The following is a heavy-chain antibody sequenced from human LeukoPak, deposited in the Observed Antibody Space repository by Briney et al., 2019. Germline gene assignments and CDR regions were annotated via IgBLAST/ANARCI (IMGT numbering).Heavy chain of an antibody. CDR3: ATPIAAAGSMPFDY. CDR2: ISSSSSTI. V-gene: IGHV3-48*01. J-gene: IGHJ4*02. D-gene: IGHD6-13*01. Sequence: GGSLRLSCAASGFTFSSYSMTWVRQAPGKGLEWVSYISSSSSTIYYADSVKGRFTISRDNAKNSLYLQMNSLRAEDTAVYYCATPIAAAGSMPFDYWGQGTLVTVSS. CDR1: GFTFSSYS.